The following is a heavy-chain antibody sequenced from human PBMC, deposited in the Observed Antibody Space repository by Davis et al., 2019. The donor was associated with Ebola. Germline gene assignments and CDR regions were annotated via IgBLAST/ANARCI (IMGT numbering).Heavy chain of an antibody. CDR2: IYYNGNT. V-gene: IGHV4-39*02. CDR3: ARGKGVWDY. Sequence: SETLSLTCTVSGGSINRATYYWGWIRQPPGKRLEWIASIYYNGNTYYSPSLKSRITISVDTSTNHLSLRLSSVTAADTAVYYCARGKGVWDYWGQGALVTVSS. CDR1: GGSINRATYY. D-gene: IGHD3-10*01. J-gene: IGHJ4*02.